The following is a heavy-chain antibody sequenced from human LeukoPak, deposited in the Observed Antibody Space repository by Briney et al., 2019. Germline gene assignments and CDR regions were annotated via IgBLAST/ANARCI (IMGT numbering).Heavy chain of an antibody. D-gene: IGHD1-1*01. CDR3: AKDWIPYNRVFDCFDF. CDR2: IGGGDT. J-gene: IGHJ4*02. Sequence: PGGSLRLSCAGSGFTFSIHAMSWVRQAPGKGLEWVSTIGGGDTYYADSVKGRFTISRDDSQSTVHLQMNSLRAEDTAGYYCAKDWIPYNRVFDCFDFWGQGTLVTVSS. CDR1: GFTFSIHA. V-gene: IGHV3-23*01.